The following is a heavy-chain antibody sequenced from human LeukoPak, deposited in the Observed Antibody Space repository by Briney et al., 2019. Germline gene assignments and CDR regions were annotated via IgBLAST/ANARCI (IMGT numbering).Heavy chain of an antibody. Sequence: GGSLRLSCAASGFTPSSYWMTWVRQAPGKGLEWVAFIRYNGSNKYYADSVKGRFTISRDNAKNSLYLQMNSLRAEDTAVYYCVRGAGYSSGLDIWGQGTMVTVSS. J-gene: IGHJ3*02. D-gene: IGHD6-19*01. V-gene: IGHV3-7*03. CDR3: VRGAGYSSGLDI. CDR1: GFTPSSYW. CDR2: IRYNGSNK.